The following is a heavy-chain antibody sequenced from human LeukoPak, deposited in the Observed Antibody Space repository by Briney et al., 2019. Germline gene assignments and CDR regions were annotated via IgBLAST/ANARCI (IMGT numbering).Heavy chain of an antibody. J-gene: IGHJ5*02. CDR1: GFTFDDYA. CDR2: ISWNSGSI. Sequence: PGGSLRLSCAASGFTFDDYAMHWVRQAPGKGLEWVSGISWNSGSIGYADPVKGRFTISRDNAKNSLYLQMNSLRAEDTALYYCAKDVGIAVAGGWFDPWGQGTLVTVSS. D-gene: IGHD6-19*01. V-gene: IGHV3-9*01. CDR3: AKDVGIAVAGGWFDP.